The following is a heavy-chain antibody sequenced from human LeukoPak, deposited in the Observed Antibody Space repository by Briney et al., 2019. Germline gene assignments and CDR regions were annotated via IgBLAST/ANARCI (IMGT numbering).Heavy chain of an antibody. J-gene: IGHJ3*02. Sequence: ASVKVSCKASGGTFSSYAISWVRQAPGQGLEWMGGIIPIFGTANYAQKFQGRVTITTDESTSTAYMELSSLRSEDTAVYYCAREGKNFDAFDIWGQGTMVTVSS. CDR1: GGTFSSYA. CDR3: AREGKNFDAFDI. V-gene: IGHV1-69*05. CDR2: IIPIFGTA.